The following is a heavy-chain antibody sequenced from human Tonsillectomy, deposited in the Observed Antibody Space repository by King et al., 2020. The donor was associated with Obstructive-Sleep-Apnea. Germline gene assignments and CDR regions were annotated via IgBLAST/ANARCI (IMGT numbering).Heavy chain of an antibody. V-gene: IGHV3-13*04. Sequence: VQLVESGGGLVQPGGSLRLSCAGSGFTFSNYDIHWVRQGVGKGLEWVAAIDDAGDTYYRGSVKGRFTVSRENAKNSVYLQMKSLRVGDTAVYYCVRGYDSSGTPPPFDYGGQGTLVTVSS. CDR3: VRGYDSSGTPPPFDY. CDR2: IDDAGDT. J-gene: IGHJ4*02. CDR1: GFTFSNYD. D-gene: IGHD3-22*01.